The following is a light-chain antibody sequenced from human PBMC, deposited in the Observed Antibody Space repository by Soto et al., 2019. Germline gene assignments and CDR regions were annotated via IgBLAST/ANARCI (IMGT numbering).Light chain of an antibody. CDR1: QSVSYH. CDR3: QQRSNWPT. CDR2: DAS. V-gene: IGKV3-11*01. Sequence: EIVLTQSPATLSLSPGERATLSCRASQSVSYHLAWYQQKPGQAPSLLIYDASNRATGIPARFSGSGSVTDFTLTISSLEPEDFAVYYCQQRSNWPTFGQGTKLEIK. J-gene: IGKJ2*01.